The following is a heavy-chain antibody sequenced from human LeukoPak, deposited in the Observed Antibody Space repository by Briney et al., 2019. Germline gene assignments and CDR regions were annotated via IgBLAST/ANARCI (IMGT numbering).Heavy chain of an antibody. D-gene: IGHD3-22*01. CDR3: ARGFYSNWFDP. Sequence: SQTLSLTCTVSGDPLSSGGYYWSWLRQFPGTGLEWVGYIYYSGSTFYNPSLKSRLTMSVDTSKSQFSLQLTSVTAADTAVYYCARGFYSNWFDPWGRGTLVTVSS. CDR1: GDPLSSGGYY. V-gene: IGHV4-31*03. J-gene: IGHJ5*02. CDR2: IYYSGST.